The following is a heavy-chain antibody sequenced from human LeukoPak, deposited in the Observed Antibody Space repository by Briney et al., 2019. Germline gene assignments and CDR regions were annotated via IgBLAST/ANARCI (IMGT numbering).Heavy chain of an antibody. J-gene: IGHJ6*02. CDR2: ISSDGGST. V-gene: IGHV3-64*01. CDR1: GFTFSMYA. CDR3: VNHVIDV. Sequence: GGSLRLSCAASGFTFSMYAMHWVRQAPGKGLEYVSAISSDGGSTYYANSVKGRFTISRDNSKNTLYLQMGSLRAEDMAVYYCVNHVIDVWGQGTTVTVSS.